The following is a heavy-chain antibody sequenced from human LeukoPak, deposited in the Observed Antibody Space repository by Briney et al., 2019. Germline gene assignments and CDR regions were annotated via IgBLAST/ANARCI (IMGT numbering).Heavy chain of an antibody. D-gene: IGHD1-26*01. V-gene: IGHV4-34*01. CDR1: GGSFSGYY. J-gene: IGHJ4*02. Sequence: SETLSLTCAVYGGSFSGYYWSWIRQPPGKGLEWIGEINNSGSTNYNPSLKSRVTISVDTSKNQFSLKLSSVTAADTAVYYCARAGATEDYWGQGTLVTVSS. CDR3: ARAGATEDY. CDR2: INNSGST.